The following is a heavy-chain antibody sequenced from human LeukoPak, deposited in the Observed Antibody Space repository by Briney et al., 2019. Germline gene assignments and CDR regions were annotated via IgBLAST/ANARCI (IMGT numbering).Heavy chain of an antibody. J-gene: IGHJ5*02. CDR1: GFIFSSFW. CDR2: INTDGSST. D-gene: IGHD6-19*01. V-gene: IGHV3-74*03. CDR3: ASSGWGTPRPNWFDP. Sequence: GGSLRLSCAASGFIFSSFWMHWVRQAPGKGLVWVSRINTDGSSTTYADSVKGRFTISRDNAKNTLYLQMNSLRAEDTAVYYCASSGWGTPRPNWFDPWGQGTLVTVSS.